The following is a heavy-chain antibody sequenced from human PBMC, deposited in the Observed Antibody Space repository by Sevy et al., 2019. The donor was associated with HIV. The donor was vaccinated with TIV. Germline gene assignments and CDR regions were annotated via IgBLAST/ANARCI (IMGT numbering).Heavy chain of an antibody. CDR1: GFTFSNAW. J-gene: IGHJ4*02. Sequence: GGSLRLSCAASGFTFSNAWMTWVRQTPGKGLEWVGHIKRETDGRTTDYAAPVKGRFTISRDDSKNTLYLQMSSLKSEDTAVYYCTTDARKGIRGLQNCWDQGILVTVSS. CDR3: TTDARKGIRGLQNC. CDR2: IKRETDGRTT. D-gene: IGHD4-4*01. V-gene: IGHV3-15*01.